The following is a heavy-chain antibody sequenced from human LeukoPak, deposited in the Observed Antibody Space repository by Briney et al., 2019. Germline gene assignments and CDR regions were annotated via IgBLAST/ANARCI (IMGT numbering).Heavy chain of an antibody. D-gene: IGHD6-13*01. V-gene: IGHV4-34*01. CDR2: INHSGST. J-gene: IGHJ4*02. CDR3: ARGSGPYSSSWYGIYDY. Sequence: SETLSLTCAVYGGSFSGYYWSWIRQPPGKGLEWIGEINHSGSTNYNPSLKSRVTISVDTSKNQFSLKLSSVTAADTAVYYCARGSGPYSSSWYGIYDYWGQGTLVTVSS. CDR1: GGSFSGYY.